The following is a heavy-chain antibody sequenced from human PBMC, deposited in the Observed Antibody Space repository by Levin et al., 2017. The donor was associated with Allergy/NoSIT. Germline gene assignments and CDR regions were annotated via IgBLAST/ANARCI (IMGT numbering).Heavy chain of an antibody. J-gene: IGHJ6*03. CDR1: GFTFSSYA. Sequence: PGGSLRLSCAASGFTFSSYAMHWVRQAPGKGLEWVAVISYDGSQKYYGDSVKGRFTISRDNSENALHLEVNSLRGEDTAVYYCAKDGGVAQHHFFYYYMDVWGKGTTVTVSS. CDR2: ISYDGSQK. V-gene: IGHV3-30*18. D-gene: IGHD2-8*02. CDR3: AKDGGVAQHHFFYYYMDV.